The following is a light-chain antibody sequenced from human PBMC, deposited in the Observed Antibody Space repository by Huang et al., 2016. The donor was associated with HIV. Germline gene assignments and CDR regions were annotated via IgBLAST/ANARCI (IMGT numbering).Light chain of an antibody. Sequence: EIVLTQSPATLSLSPGERATLSCRASQSVTSYLAWYQQKPGQAPRLLIYDASNRATGIPARFSGSGSGTDFTLTITGLEPEEFAVYYCQQRSSWPPGFTFGQGTKLEIK. CDR3: QQRSSWPPGFT. J-gene: IGKJ2*01. CDR2: DAS. V-gene: IGKV3-11*01. CDR1: QSVTSY.